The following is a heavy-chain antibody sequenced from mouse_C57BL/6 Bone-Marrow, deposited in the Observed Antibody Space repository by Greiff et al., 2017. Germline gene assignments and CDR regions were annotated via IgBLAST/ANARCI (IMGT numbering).Heavy chain of an antibody. D-gene: IGHD1-1*01. Sequence: DVKLQESGPGLVKPSQSLSLTCSVTGYSITSGYYWNWIRQFPGNKLEWMGYISYDGSNNYNPSLKNRISITRDTSKNQFFLKLNSVTTEDTATYYCARERYPHWYFDVWGTGTTVTVSS. J-gene: IGHJ1*03. CDR1: GYSITSGYY. CDR3: ARERYPHWYFDV. CDR2: ISYDGSN. V-gene: IGHV3-6*01.